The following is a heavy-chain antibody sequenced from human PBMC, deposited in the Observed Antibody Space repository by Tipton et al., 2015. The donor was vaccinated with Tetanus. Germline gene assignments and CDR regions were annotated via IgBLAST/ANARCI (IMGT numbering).Heavy chain of an antibody. J-gene: IGHJ6*02. V-gene: IGHV1-69*01. Sequence: QLVQSGAEVKKPGSSVKVSCKASGGTFSSYAISWVRQAPGQGLEWMGGIIPIFGTATYARKFQGRVTITADESTSPASMELSSLRSDDTAVYYCARDRGPPQNYYGMDVWGQGTTVTVSS. CDR1: GGTFSSYA. CDR3: ARDRGPPQNYYGMDV. CDR2: IIPIFGTA.